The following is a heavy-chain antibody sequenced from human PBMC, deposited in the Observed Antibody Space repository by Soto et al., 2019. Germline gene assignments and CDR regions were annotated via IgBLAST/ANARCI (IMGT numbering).Heavy chain of an antibody. Sequence: PGGSLRLSCAASGFTVSSNYMSWVRQAPGKGLEWVSVIYSGGSTYYADSVKGRFTISRDNSKNTLYLQMNSLRAEDTAVYYCARNGLYYDFWSGLSMDVWGQGTTVTVSS. D-gene: IGHD3-3*01. CDR3: ARNGLYYDFWSGLSMDV. CDR2: IYSGGST. CDR1: GFTVSSNY. J-gene: IGHJ6*02. V-gene: IGHV3-53*01.